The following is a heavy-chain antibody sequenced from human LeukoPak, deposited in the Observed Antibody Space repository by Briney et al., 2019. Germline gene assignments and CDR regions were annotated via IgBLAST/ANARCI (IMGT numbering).Heavy chain of an antibody. V-gene: IGHV3-74*01. CDR1: GFTFSNYW. Sequence: PAGSLRLSCAASGFTFSNYWMYWVRQAPGKSPVWVSRINREGRSATYADSVKGRFTISRDNADNTLFLQMINLRVDDTAVYYCAREEMEVAGLQYWGQGTLVTVSS. CDR2: INREGRSA. CDR3: AREEMEVAGLQY. J-gene: IGHJ4*01. D-gene: IGHD6-19*01.